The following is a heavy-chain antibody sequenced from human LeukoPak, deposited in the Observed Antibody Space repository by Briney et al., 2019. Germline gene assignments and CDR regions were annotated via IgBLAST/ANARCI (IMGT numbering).Heavy chain of an antibody. CDR3: AKIGDSGWFPDY. V-gene: IGHV1-2*02. D-gene: IGHD6-19*01. Sequence: ASVKVSCKASGYTFTGYHMHWVRQAPGQGLEWMGWINPNTGDTNYAQKFQGRVTMTRDTSISAAYMELSWLRSDDTAVYYCAKIGDSGWFPDYWGQGTLVTVSS. CDR2: INPNTGDT. CDR1: GYTFTGYH. J-gene: IGHJ4*02.